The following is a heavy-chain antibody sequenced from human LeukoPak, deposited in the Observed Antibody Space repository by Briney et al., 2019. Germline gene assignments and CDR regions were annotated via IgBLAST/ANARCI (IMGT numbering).Heavy chain of an antibody. CDR1: GFTFSSYA. V-gene: IGHV3-23*01. Sequence: GGSLRLSCAASGFTFSSYAMSWVRQAPGKGLEWVSAISGSGGSTYYADSVKGRFTISRDNPKNTLYLQMNSLRAEDTAVYYCASTPRYDFWSGYYYWGQGTLATVSS. D-gene: IGHD3-3*01. CDR2: ISGSGGST. J-gene: IGHJ4*02. CDR3: ASTPRYDFWSGYYY.